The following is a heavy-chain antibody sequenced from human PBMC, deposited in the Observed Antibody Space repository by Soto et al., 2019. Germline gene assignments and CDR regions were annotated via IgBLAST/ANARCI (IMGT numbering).Heavy chain of an antibody. CDR1: GYTFTSYG. Sequence: GASVKVSCKASGYTFTSYGISWVRQAPGQGLEWMGWISAYNGNTNYAQKLQGRVTMTTDTSTSTAYMELRSLRSDDTAVYYCARVDIVATIRGLWDAFDIWGQGTMVTVSS. J-gene: IGHJ3*02. CDR3: ARVDIVATIRGLWDAFDI. D-gene: IGHD5-12*01. CDR2: ISAYNGNT. V-gene: IGHV1-18*01.